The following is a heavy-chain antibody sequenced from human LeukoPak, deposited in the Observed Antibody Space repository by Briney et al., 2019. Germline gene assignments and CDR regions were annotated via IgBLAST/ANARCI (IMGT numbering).Heavy chain of an antibody. J-gene: IGHJ3*02. V-gene: IGHV5-51*01. CDR3: ARRGSGSYRGSRAFDI. CDR1: GYSLSTYW. Sequence: GESLKISCKGSGYSLSTYWIVWVRQMPGRGPEWMGVIYPGDSDTRYSPSFQGHVTISADKSISTAFLQWSSLKTSDTAMYYCARRGSGSYRGSRAFDIWGQGTMVTVSS. CDR2: IYPGDSDT. D-gene: IGHD1-26*01.